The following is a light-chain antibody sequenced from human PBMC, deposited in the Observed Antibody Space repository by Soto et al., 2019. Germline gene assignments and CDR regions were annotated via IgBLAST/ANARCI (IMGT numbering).Light chain of an antibody. Sequence: EIVMTHSPATLSVSPRERSTLSCRASQSVSSSYLAWYQQKPGQAPRLLIYGASSRATGIPDRFSGSGSGTDFTLTISRLEPEDFAVHYCQQYGSSQITFGQVTRLEIK. J-gene: IGKJ5*01. CDR3: QQYGSSQIT. CDR2: GAS. V-gene: IGKV3-20*01. CDR1: QSVSSSY.